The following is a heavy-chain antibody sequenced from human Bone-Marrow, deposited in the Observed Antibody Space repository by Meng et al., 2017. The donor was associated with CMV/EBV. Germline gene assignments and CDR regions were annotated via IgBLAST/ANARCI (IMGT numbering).Heavy chain of an antibody. D-gene: IGHD2-21*01. Sequence: GESLKISCMGSGYIFTSYWIGWVRQMPGKGLEWVGIIYPGDSDTRYSPSYQGQVTISADRSISTAYLQWSSLKASDTAIYYCARGGGATSFDKWGPGTLVTGSS. J-gene: IGHJ4*02. V-gene: IGHV5-51*01. CDR3: ARGGGATSFDK. CDR1: GYIFTSYW. CDR2: IYPGDSDT.